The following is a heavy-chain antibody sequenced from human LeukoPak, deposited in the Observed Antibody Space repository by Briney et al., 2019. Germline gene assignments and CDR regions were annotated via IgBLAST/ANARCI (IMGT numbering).Heavy chain of an antibody. V-gene: IGHV3-48*03. J-gene: IGHJ4*02. Sequence: GALRLSCAASGFTFSSYEMNWVRQAPGKGLEWVSYISSSGSTIYYADSVKGRFTISRGNAKNSLDLQMNSLRAEDTAVYYCARGPNYYDSSGYYYWGQGTLVTVSS. D-gene: IGHD3-22*01. CDR2: ISSSGSTI. CDR3: ARGPNYYDSSGYYY. CDR1: GFTFSSYE.